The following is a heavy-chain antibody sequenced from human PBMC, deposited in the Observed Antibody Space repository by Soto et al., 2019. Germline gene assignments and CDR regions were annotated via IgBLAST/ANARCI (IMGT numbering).Heavy chain of an antibody. CDR2: IYYSGST. CDR3: ARGLADLGVTIFGYSYGSRQAFDI. D-gene: IGHD5-18*01. CDR1: GGSISSSSYY. Sequence: QLQLQESGPGLVKPSETLSLTCTVSGGSISSSSYYWGWIRQPPGKGLEWIGSIYYSGSTYYNPSLKSRVTISVDTSKNQFSLKLSSVTAADTAVYYCARGLADLGVTIFGYSYGSRQAFDIWGQGTMVTVSS. J-gene: IGHJ3*02. V-gene: IGHV4-39*01.